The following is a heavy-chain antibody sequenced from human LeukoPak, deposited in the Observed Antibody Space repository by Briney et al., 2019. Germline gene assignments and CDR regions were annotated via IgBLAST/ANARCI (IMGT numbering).Heavy chain of an antibody. Sequence: SETLSLTCTVSGGSISSYYWSWIRQPPGKGLEWIGYISYSAITNYNPALKSRVTISIDRSKNQFSLKLSSVTAADTAVYYCARKGIAARALDYWGQGTLVTVSS. CDR2: ISYSAIT. D-gene: IGHD6-6*01. J-gene: IGHJ4*02. V-gene: IGHV4-59*12. CDR1: GGSISSYY. CDR3: ARKGIAARALDY.